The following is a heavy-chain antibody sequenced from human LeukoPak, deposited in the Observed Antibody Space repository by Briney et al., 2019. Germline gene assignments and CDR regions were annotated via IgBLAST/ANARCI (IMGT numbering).Heavy chain of an antibody. CDR2: IRYDGSNK. V-gene: IGHV3-30*02. J-gene: IGHJ3*02. D-gene: IGHD4-23*01. CDR3: ARERWLGSSRAFDI. Sequence: GGSLRLFCAASGFTFSNYGMHWVRQAPGKGLEWVAFIRYDGSNKYYADSVKGRFTISRDNSKNTLYPQMNSLRAEDTAVYYCARERWLGSSRAFDIWGQGTMVTVSS. CDR1: GFTFSNYG.